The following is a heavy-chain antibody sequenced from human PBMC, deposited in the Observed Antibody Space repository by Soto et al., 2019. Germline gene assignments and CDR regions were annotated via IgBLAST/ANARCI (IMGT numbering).Heavy chain of an antibody. CDR3: ARDPGGYDILTGKHYSYYYMDV. V-gene: IGHV3-74*01. Sequence: GGSLRLSCAASGFTFSSYWMHWVRQAPGKGLVWVSRINSDGSSTSYADSVKGRFTISRDNAKNTLYLQMNSLRAEDTAVYYCARDPGGYDILTGKHYSYYYMDVWSKANTLTVS. CDR2: INSDGSST. D-gene: IGHD3-9*01. CDR1: GFTFSSYW. J-gene: IGHJ6*03.